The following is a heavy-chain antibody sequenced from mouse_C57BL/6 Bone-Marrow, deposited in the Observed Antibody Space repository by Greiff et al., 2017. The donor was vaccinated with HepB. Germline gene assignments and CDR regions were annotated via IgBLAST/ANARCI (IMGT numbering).Heavy chain of an antibody. CDR3: AREITTVVSYFDY. D-gene: IGHD1-1*01. Sequence: QVQLQQPGAELVRPGSSVKLSCKASGYTFTSYWMHWVKQRPIQGLEWIGNIDPSDSETHYNQKFKDKVNLTVDKSSSTAYMQLSSLTSEDSAVYYCAREITTVVSYFDYWGQGTTLTVSS. V-gene: IGHV1-52*01. J-gene: IGHJ2*01. CDR1: GYTFTSYW. CDR2: IDPSDSET.